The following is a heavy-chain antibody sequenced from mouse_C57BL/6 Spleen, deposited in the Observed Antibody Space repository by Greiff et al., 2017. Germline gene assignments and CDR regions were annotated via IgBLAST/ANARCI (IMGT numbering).Heavy chain of an antibody. CDR2: INPYNGGT. CDR1: GYTFTDYY. CDR3: ARNYAGGTWFAY. Sequence: EVQLQQSGPVLVKPGASVKMSCKASGYTFTDYYMNWVKQSPGKSLEWIGVINPYNGGTSYNQKFKGKATLTVDKSSSTAYMELNSLTSEDSAVYYCARNYAGGTWFAYWGQGTLVTVSA. J-gene: IGHJ3*01. V-gene: IGHV1-19*01. D-gene: IGHD2-4*01.